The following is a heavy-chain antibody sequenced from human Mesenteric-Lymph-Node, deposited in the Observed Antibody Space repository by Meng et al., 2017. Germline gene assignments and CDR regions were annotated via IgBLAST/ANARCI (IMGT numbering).Heavy chain of an antibody. Sequence: SVKVSCKASGGTFSSYAISWVRQAPGQGLEWMGGIIPIFGTANYAQKFQGRVTITADESTSTAYMELSSLRSEDTAVYYCARGGERYDILTGYYLDSYYYYGMDVWGQGTTVTVSS. J-gene: IGHJ6*02. V-gene: IGHV1-69*13. D-gene: IGHD3-9*01. CDR1: GGTFSSYA. CDR2: IIPIFGTA. CDR3: ARGGERYDILTGYYLDSYYYYGMDV.